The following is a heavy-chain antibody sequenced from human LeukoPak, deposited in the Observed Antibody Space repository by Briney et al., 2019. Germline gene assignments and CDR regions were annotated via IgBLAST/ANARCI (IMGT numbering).Heavy chain of an antibody. CDR1: GFTFSSYS. V-gene: IGHV3-21*01. CDR3: ARGGYDPTPSPQSGDY. J-gene: IGHJ4*02. Sequence: GGSLRLSCAASGFTFSSYSMNWVRQAPGKGLEWVSSITGSSIYIYYADSVKGRFTISRDNAKNSLYLQMNSLRAEDTAVYYCARGGYDPTPSPQSGDYWGQGTLVTVSS. D-gene: IGHD5-12*01. CDR2: ITGSSIYI.